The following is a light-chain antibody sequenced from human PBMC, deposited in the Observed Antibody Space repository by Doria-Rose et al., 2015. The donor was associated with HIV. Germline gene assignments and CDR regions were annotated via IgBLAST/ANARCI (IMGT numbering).Light chain of an antibody. Sequence: TQSPGTLSLSPGERATLSCRASQSFSSTYLAWYQQTPGQAPSLLIYDGSTRATGIPDGFSASGSGTDFTLTINRLEPEDFALYYCHQYGTSWTFGQGTKVEI. J-gene: IGKJ1*01. CDR2: DGS. CDR3: HQYGTSWT. V-gene: IGKV3-20*01. CDR1: QSFSSTY.